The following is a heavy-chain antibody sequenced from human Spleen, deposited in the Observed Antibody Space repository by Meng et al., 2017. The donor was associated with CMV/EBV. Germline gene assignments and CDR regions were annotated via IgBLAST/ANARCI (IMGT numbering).Heavy chain of an antibody. J-gene: IGHJ4*02. CDR3: ARDNNWGPDY. V-gene: IGHV1-2*02. CDR1: GYTFTGYY. D-gene: IGHD7-27*01. CDR2: INPNSGGT. Sequence: ASVKVSCKASGYTFTGYYMFWVRQAPGQGLEWMGWINPNSGGTNYAQNFQGRVTLTRDTSINTGYMELTRLTSDDTAVYYCARDNNWGPDYWGQGTLVTVSS.